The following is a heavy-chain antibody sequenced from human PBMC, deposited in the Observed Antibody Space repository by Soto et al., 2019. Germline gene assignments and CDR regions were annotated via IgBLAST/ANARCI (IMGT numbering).Heavy chain of an antibody. CDR2: IDKSGSNT. CDR3: VSWVSAHFVF. Sequence: EVLLLESGGGLVQPGQSLRLSCAAYILAFRGLGMSWVRQAPGKGLEWVATIDKSGSNTHYADSVRGRFTISRDNSRNTLDLHMSNLRAEDTALYFCVSWVSAHFVFWGQGTLVTVSS. CDR1: ILAFRGLG. J-gene: IGHJ4*02. D-gene: IGHD2-8*01. V-gene: IGHV3-23*05.